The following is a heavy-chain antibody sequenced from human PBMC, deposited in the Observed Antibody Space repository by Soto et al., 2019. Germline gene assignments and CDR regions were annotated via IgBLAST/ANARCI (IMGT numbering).Heavy chain of an antibody. D-gene: IGHD3-10*01. J-gene: IGHJ6*02. CDR1: GYTFTSYG. CDR2: ISAYNGNT. V-gene: IGHV1-18*01. Sequence: ASVKVSCKASGYTFTSYGISWVRQAPGQGLEWMGWISAYNGNTNYAQKLQGRVTMTTDTSTSTAYMELRSLRSDDTAVYYCARVAFGDYYYYGMDVWGQGTTVTVSS. CDR3: ARVAFGDYYYYGMDV.